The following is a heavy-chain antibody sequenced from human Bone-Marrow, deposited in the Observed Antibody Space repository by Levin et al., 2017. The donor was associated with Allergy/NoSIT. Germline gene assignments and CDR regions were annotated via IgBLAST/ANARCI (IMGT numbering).Heavy chain of an antibody. CDR2: ISWSSGNI. V-gene: IGHV3-9*01. J-gene: IGHJ4*02. CDR3: AKDAGTVTMYEFFDS. Sequence: SLKISCAASGFTFDDHAMHWVRQAPGRGLEWVSGISWSSGNIHYADSVKGRFTISRDNAKNSLYLQMNSLRAEDTALYYCAKDAGTVTMYEFFDSLGQGTLVTGSA. CDR1: GFTFDDHA. D-gene: IGHD4-17*01.